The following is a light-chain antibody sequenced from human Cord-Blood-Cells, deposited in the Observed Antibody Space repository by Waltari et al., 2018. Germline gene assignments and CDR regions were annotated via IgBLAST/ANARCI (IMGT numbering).Light chain of an antibody. CDR3: QHSYSTLIFT. J-gene: IGKJ3*01. CDR2: AAS. Sequence: DIQMTKSPSSLSASVGARVTITCRASQSISSYLNWYQQNPGKAPKLLIYAASSLQSGVPARFSVSGSGSDFALTISSLQPEDFATSYYQHSYSTLIFTFGPGTKVDIK. CDR1: QSISSY. V-gene: IGKV1-39*01.